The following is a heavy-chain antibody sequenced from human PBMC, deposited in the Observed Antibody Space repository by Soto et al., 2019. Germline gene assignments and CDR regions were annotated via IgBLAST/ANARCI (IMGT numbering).Heavy chain of an antibody. CDR3: AREGDMKFHSDSSDEPGY. V-gene: IGHV1-69*04. D-gene: IGHD3-22*01. CDR1: GGTFSSFV. J-gene: IGHJ4*02. CDR2: IIPSIGII. Sequence: QVQLVQSGAEVKKPGSSVKVSCKASGGTFSSFVISWVLQAPGQALEWMGRIIPSIGIINYAQKFQGRVTITADTSTSTAYMELSSLRSDDTAVYYCAREGDMKFHSDSSDEPGYWGQGTLVTVSS.